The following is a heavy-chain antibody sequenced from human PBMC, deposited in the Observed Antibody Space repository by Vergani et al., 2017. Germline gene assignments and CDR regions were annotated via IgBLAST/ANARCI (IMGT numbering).Heavy chain of an antibody. V-gene: IGHV4-31*03. CDR1: GGSISSGGYY. CDR2: IYYSGST. J-gene: IGHJ4*02. CDR3: ARGIVVVVAAPVPLVDY. Sequence: QVQLQESGPGLVKPSQTLSLTCTVSGGSISSGGYYWSWIRQHPGKGLAWIGYIYYSGSTYYNPSLKSRVTISVDTSKNQFSLKLSSVTAADTAVYYCARGIVVVVAAPVPLVDYWGQGTLVTVSS. D-gene: IGHD2-15*01.